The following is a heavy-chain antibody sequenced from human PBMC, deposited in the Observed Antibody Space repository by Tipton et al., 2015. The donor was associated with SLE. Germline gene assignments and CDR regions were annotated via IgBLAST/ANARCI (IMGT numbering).Heavy chain of an antibody. CDR2: IHNSGST. Sequence: TLSLTCTVAGASISSGGHYWTWIRQRPGKGLEWIGYIHNSGSTYYNPSLKSRVTISEDTSNNQFSLKLNSVTAADTAVYYCARVKTGAARFFDYWGQGTLVTVSS. D-gene: IGHD6-6*01. J-gene: IGHJ4*02. CDR1: GASISSGGHY. CDR3: ARVKTGAARFFDY. V-gene: IGHV4-31*03.